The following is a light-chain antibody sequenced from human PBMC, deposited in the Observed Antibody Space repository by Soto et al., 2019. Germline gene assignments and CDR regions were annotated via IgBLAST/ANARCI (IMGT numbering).Light chain of an antibody. CDR2: GAS. V-gene: IGKV3-20*01. CDR1: QSVSSSY. Sequence: EIVLTQSPGTLSLSPGERATLSCRASQSVSSSYLAWYQQKPGQAPRLLIYGASSGATGIPDRFSGSGSGTDFTLTISRLEPEDFAVYYCQQYGSSLTWTFGQGTKVEIK. CDR3: QQYGSSLTWT. J-gene: IGKJ1*01.